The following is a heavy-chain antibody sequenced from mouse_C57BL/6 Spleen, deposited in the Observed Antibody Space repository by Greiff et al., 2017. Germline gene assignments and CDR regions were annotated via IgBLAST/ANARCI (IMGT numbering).Heavy chain of an antibody. V-gene: IGHV1-82*01. J-gene: IGHJ2*01. D-gene: IGHD4-1*01. CDR1: GYAFSSSW. Sequence: QVQLKQSGPELVKPGASVKISCKASGYAFSSSWMNWVKQRPGKGLEWIGRIYPGDGDTNYNGKITGKATLTADKSSSTAYMQLSSLTSEDSAVYFCARGWDSYFDYWGQGTTLTVSS. CDR2: IYPGDGDT. CDR3: ARGWDSYFDY.